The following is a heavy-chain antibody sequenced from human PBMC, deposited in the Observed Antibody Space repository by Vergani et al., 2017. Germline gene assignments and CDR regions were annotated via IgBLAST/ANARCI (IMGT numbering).Heavy chain of an antibody. CDR2: ISSSSSYI. Sequence: EVQLVESGGGLVKPGGSLRLSCAASGFTFSSYSMNWVRQAPGKGLEWVSSISSSSSYIYYADSVKGRFTISRDNAKNSLYLQMNSLRAEDTAVYYCASEFTGREYWGQGSLVTVSS. D-gene: IGHD1-14*01. CDR3: ASEFTGREY. J-gene: IGHJ4*02. CDR1: GFTFSSYS. V-gene: IGHV3-21*01.